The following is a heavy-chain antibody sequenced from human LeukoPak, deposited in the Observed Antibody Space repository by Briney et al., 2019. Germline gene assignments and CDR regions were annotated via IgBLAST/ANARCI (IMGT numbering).Heavy chain of an antibody. Sequence: GGSLRLSCAASGFTFSTFEMNWVRQAPGKGLEWPSYIDASGTTIYYADSVKGRFTMSRDNAKNSLYLQMNTLRADDTAVYYCARGRGSIYYESDYWGQGTLVTVSS. CDR1: GFTFSTFE. CDR3: ARGRGSIYYESDY. D-gene: IGHD1-26*01. J-gene: IGHJ4*02. V-gene: IGHV3-48*03. CDR2: IDASGTTI.